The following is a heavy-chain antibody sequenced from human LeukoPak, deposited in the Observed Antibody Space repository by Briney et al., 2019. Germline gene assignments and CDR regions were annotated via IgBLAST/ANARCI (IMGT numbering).Heavy chain of an antibody. CDR3: AKAPVLIIATNWFDP. V-gene: IGHV3-23*01. Sequence: GGSLRLSCAASGFTFNSYAMNWVRQAPGKGLEWVSVISGSGTNTYYADSVKGRFTISRDNSKNTLYLQMNSLRAEDTAVYYCAKAPVLIIATNWFDPWGQGTLVTVSS. CDR2: ISGSGTNT. CDR1: GFTFNSYA. D-gene: IGHD2-8*01. J-gene: IGHJ5*02.